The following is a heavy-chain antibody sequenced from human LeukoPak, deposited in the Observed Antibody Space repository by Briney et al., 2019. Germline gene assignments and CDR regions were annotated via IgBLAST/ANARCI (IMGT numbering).Heavy chain of an antibody. D-gene: IGHD6-13*01. CDR1: GFTFGGYS. J-gene: IGHJ4*02. V-gene: IGHV3-7*01. CDR3: GRVIAGAIDY. Sequence: GGSLRLSCAASGFTFGGYSMTWVRQAPGKGLEWVANINLDGSDRFYVGFVKGRFTISRDNADNSLYLQMNSLRAEDTAVYSCGRVIAGAIDYWGQGTLVTVSS. CDR2: INLDGSDR.